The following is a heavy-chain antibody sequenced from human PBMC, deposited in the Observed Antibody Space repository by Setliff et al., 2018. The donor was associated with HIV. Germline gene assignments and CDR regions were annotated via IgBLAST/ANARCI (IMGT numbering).Heavy chain of an antibody. CDR1: GFPFSNYA. V-gene: IGHV3-23*01. CDR3: ARDRFPQSNIFGAWYFDL. J-gene: IGHJ2*01. CDR2: ISSGGGT. Sequence: GGSLRLSCAASGFPFSNYAMSWVRQAPGKGLEWVSAISSGGGTYYADFVRGRFTISRDNSKNTLYLQMNSLRAEDTAVYYCARDRFPQSNIFGAWYFDLWGRGTLVTVSS. D-gene: IGHD3-10*02.